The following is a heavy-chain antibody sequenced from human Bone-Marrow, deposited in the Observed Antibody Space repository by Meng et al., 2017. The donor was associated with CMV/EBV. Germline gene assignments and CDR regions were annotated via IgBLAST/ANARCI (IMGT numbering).Heavy chain of an antibody. CDR2: INPNDDT. D-gene: IGHD6-19*01. Sequence: QVHMVRSGAEVTKPGASVKVSCTASGYTVTYYYIHWVRQAPGQWLEWMEWINPNDDTNYAQNFQGRVTMTRDMSINTVYMELSRLTSDDTAVYYCARSSGWSRFDYWGLGTLVTVSS. V-gene: IGHV1-2*02. CDR1: GYTVTYYY. CDR3: ARSSGWSRFDY. J-gene: IGHJ4*02.